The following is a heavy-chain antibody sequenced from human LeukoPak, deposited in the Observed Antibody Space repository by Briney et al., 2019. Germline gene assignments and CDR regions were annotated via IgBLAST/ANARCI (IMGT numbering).Heavy chain of an antibody. V-gene: IGHV4-61*02. CDR1: GGSISSGSNY. CDR3: ARGLSRGFDN. Sequence: SEALPLTCTVSGGSISSGSNYWSWIRQPAGKGLEWIGRLYSSGSTNYNPSLKSRVTISVDTSKNQFSLKLSSVTAANTAVYYCARGLSRGFDNWGQGTLVTVSS. CDR2: LYSSGST. J-gene: IGHJ4*02.